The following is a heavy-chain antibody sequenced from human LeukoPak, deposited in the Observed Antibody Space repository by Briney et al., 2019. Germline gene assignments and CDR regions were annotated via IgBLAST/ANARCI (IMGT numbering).Heavy chain of an antibody. V-gene: IGHV3-23*01. CDR2: ISGSGGST. J-gene: IGHJ4*02. CDR1: GFTFSSYG. CDR3: AKALLWFGELLRH. D-gene: IGHD3-10*01. Sequence: PGGSLRLSCAASGFTFSSYGMSWVRQAPGKGLEWVSAISGSGGSTYYADSVKGRFTISRDNSKNTLYLQMNSLRAEDTAVYYCAKALLWFGELLRHWGQGTLVTVSS.